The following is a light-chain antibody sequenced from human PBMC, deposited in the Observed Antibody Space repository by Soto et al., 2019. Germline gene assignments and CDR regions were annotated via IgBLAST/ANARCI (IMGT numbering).Light chain of an antibody. J-gene: IGKJ2*01. CDR2: GAS. Sequence: EIVLTQSPGTLSLSPGERATLSCMASQSVSSSYLAWYQQKPGQAPRLLIDGASSRATGIPDRFSGSGSGTDFTLTSSRLEPEDFAVYYCQQYGSSPVTFGQGTKLEIK. CDR1: QSVSSSY. CDR3: QQYGSSPVT. V-gene: IGKV3-20*01.